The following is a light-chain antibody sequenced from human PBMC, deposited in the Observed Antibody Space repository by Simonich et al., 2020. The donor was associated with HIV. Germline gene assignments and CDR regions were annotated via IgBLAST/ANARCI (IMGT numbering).Light chain of an antibody. CDR3: QQSYSTPMYT. Sequence: DIQMTQSPSSLSASVGDRVTITCLASQGISNYLNWFQQKPGKAPKLLIFAASSLQSGVPSRFSGSGSGTDFTLTISSLQPEDFATYYCQQSYSTPMYTFGQGTKLEIK. V-gene: IGKV1-39*01. J-gene: IGKJ2*01. CDR2: AAS. CDR1: QGISNY.